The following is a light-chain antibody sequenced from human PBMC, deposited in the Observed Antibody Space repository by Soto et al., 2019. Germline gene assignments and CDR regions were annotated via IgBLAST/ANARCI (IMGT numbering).Light chain of an antibody. J-gene: IGLJ1*01. CDR2: YNR. V-gene: IGLV3-21*04. CDR1: DIGSKS. Sequence: SYELTQPPSLSVAPGETARFTCEAIDIGSKSVHWYQVKPGQAPVSVIYYNRDRPSGIPDRFSGSNSGSPATLTISRVEAGDEAEYYCQVWDRDSDHYVFGGGTKVTVL. CDR3: QVWDRDSDHYV.